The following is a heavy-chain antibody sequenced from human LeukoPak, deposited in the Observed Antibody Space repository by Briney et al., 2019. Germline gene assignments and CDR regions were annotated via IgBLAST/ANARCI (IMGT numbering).Heavy chain of an antibody. V-gene: IGHV4-59*01. CDR3: ARAGTYSSGWEFDP. Sequence: SETLSLTCTVSGGSISSYYWSWIRQPPGKGLEWIGYIYYSGSAKYNPSLKSRVTISIDTSMNQFSLNLSSVTAADTAVYYCARAGTYSSGWEFDPWGQGTLVTVSS. J-gene: IGHJ5*02. D-gene: IGHD6-19*01. CDR2: IYYSGSA. CDR1: GGSISSYY.